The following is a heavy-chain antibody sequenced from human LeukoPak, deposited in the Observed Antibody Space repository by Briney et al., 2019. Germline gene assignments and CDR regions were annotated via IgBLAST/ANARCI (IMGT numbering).Heavy chain of an antibody. CDR3: ARDSTYSSGSRFYDRFDY. J-gene: IGHJ4*02. V-gene: IGHV3-48*01. CDR1: GFTFSTYN. D-gene: IGHD2-15*01. CDR2: ISSGSSTI. Sequence: GGSLRLSCAASGFTFSTYNMNWVRQAPGKGLEWISSISSGSSTIYYADSVKGRFTISRDNAKNSPYLQMDSLTAEDTAVYYCARDSTYSSGSRFYDRFDYWGQGTLVTVSS.